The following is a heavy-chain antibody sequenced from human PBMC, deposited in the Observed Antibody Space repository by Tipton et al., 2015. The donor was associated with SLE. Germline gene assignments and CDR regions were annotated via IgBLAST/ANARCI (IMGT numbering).Heavy chain of an antibody. CDR3: ASGGELGNFDY. D-gene: IGHD1-26*01. CDR1: GGSISSYY. V-gene: IGHV4-59*08. J-gene: IGHJ4*02. Sequence: TLSLTCTVSGGSISSYYWSWIRQPPGKGLEWIGSIYHSGSTYYNPSLKSRVTISVDTSKNQFSLKLSSVTAADTAVYYCASGGELGNFDYWGQGTLVTVSS. CDR2: IYHSGST.